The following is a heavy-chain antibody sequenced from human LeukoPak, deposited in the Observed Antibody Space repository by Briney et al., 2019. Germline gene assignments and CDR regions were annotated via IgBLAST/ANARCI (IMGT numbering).Heavy chain of an antibody. CDR3: ASQSFVVVTAIPNLYYFDY. CDR1: GGSFSGYC. D-gene: IGHD2-21*02. J-gene: IGHJ4*02. V-gene: IGHV4-39*01. Sequence: SETLSLTCAVYGGSFSGYCWGWIRQPPGKGLEWIGSIYYSGFTYYNPSLKNRVTISVDTSKNQFSLKLSSVTAADTAVYYCASQSFVVVTAIPNLYYFDYWGQGTLVTVSS. CDR2: IYYSGFT.